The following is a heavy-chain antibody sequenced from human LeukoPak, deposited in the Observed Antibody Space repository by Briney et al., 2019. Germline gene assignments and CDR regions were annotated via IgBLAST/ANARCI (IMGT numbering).Heavy chain of an antibody. CDR2: IYTSGST. Sequence: SETLSLTCTVSGGSISSYYWSWIRQPAGKGLEWIGRIYTSGSTNYNPSLKSRVTMSVDTSKNQFSLKLSSVTAADTAVYYCAREVRRIFGVVTSFDPWGQGTLVTVSS. D-gene: IGHD3-3*01. CDR3: AREVRRIFGVVTSFDP. J-gene: IGHJ5*02. V-gene: IGHV4-4*07. CDR1: GGSISSYY.